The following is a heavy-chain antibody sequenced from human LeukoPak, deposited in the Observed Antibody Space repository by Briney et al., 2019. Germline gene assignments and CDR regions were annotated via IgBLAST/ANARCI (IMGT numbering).Heavy chain of an antibody. D-gene: IGHD5-18*01. Sequence: GGSLRLSCVASGFTFSRFEMNWVRQAPGKGLEWVSYISGSGSSIYYADSVKGRFTISRDNAKNSLYLQMNSLRGEDTAVYYCARDLVQLWSKDYWGQGTLVTVSS. CDR2: ISGSGSSI. J-gene: IGHJ4*02. CDR1: GFTFSRFE. CDR3: ARDLVQLWSKDY. V-gene: IGHV3-48*03.